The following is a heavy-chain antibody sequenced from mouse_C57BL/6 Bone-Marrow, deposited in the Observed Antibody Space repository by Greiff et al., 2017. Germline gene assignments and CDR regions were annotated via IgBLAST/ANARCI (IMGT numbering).Heavy chain of an antibody. J-gene: IGHJ4*01. Sequence: EVQGVESVAELVRPGASVKLSCTASGFNIKNTYMHWVKQRPEQGLEWIGRIDPANGNTKYAPKFQGKATITADTSSNTAYLQLSSLTSEDTAIYYCARGPSTVVARGAMDYWGQGTSVTVSS. CDR3: ARGPSTVVARGAMDY. V-gene: IGHV14-3*01. CDR1: GFNIKNTY. CDR2: IDPANGNT. D-gene: IGHD1-1*01.